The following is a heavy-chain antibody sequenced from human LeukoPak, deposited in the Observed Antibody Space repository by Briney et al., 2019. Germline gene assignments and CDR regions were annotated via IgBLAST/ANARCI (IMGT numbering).Heavy chain of an antibody. D-gene: IGHD3-16*01. J-gene: IGHJ4*02. CDR2: ISSSSTI. V-gene: IGHV3-48*01. Sequence: GGSLRLSCAVSGFTFSSYTMNWVRQAPGKGLEWVSYISSSSTIYYADSVKGRFTISRDNAKNSLYLQMNSLRAEDTAVYYCAKDQGGYFDYWGQGTLVTVSS. CDR3: AKDQGGYFDY. CDR1: GFTFSSYT.